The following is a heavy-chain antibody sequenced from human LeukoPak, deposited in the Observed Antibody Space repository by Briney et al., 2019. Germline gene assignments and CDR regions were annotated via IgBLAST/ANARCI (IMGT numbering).Heavy chain of an antibody. D-gene: IGHD1-26*01. V-gene: IGHV4-31*11. CDR1: GXSVNSDKSY. CDR2: IDYSGST. Sequence: SETLSLTCAVSGXSVNSDKSYWRWIRQHPGKGLEWLGYIDYSGSTYYNPSLNSRVTIAGDTSNNQFSLKLSSVTAADTAVYYCARAVGNYFDYWGQGTLVTVSS. CDR3: ARAVGNYFDY. J-gene: IGHJ4*02.